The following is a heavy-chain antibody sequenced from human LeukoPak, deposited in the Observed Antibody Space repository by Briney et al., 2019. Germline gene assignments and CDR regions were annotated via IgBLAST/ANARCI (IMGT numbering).Heavy chain of an antibody. J-gene: IGHJ4*02. CDR3: ARDRRHLQSKRYSGSYYVSPEFDY. D-gene: IGHD1-26*01. V-gene: IGHV1-8*03. Sequence: GASVKVSCKASGYTFTNYDINWVRQATGQGLEWMGWMNPNSGNTGYAQKFQGRVTITRNTSISTAYMELSSLRSEDTAVYYCARDRRHLQSKRYSGSYYVSPEFDYWGQGTLVTVSS. CDR1: GYTFTNYD. CDR2: MNPNSGNT.